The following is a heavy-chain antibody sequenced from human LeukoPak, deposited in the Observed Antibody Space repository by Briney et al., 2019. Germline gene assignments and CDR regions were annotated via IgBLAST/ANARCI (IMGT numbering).Heavy chain of an antibody. Sequence: GGSLRLSCAASGFTFSSYSMTWVRQAPGKGLEWVSVIYSGGSTYYADSVKGRFTISRDNSKNTLYLQMNSLRAEDTAVYYCASLSIAVAGKRNWFDPWGQGTLVTVSS. V-gene: IGHV3-53*01. CDR2: IYSGGST. J-gene: IGHJ5*02. CDR1: GFTFSSYS. CDR3: ASLSIAVAGKRNWFDP. D-gene: IGHD6-19*01.